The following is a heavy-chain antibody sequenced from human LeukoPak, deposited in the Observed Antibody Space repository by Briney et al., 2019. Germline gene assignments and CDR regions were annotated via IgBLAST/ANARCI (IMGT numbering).Heavy chain of an antibody. CDR3: ARDWETSGWYPFDY. Sequence: ASVTVSCKASGYTFTGYYMHWVRQAPGQGLEWMGWINPNSGGTNYAQKFQGTVTITRDKSISTAYMELSRLRSDDTAVYYCARDWETSGWYPFDYWGQGTLVTVSS. D-gene: IGHD6-19*01. J-gene: IGHJ4*02. CDR1: GYTFTGYY. CDR2: INPNSGGT. V-gene: IGHV1-2*02.